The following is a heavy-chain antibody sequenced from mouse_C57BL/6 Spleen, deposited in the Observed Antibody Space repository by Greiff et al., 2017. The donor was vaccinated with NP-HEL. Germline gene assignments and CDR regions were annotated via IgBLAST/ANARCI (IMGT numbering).Heavy chain of an antibody. Sequence: EVQLQQSGPELVKPGASVKISCTASGYNFTDYYMDWVKQSPGQGLEWIGGINPNNGGTIYTQKFQGKATLTVDTSSSTAYMELRSLTSEGTAVYYCARSAYADWGKG. CDR2: INPNNGGT. V-gene: IGHV1-18*01. D-gene: IGHD2-10*02. CDR3: ARSAYAD. CDR1: GYNFTDYY. J-gene: IGHJ3*01.